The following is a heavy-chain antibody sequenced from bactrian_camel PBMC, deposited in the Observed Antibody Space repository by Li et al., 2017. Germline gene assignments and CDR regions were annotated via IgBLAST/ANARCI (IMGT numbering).Heavy chain of an antibody. J-gene: IGHJ4*01. Sequence: HVQLVESGGGSVQAGGSLRLSCVASGYAVRSDCMAWFRQAPGKEREGVATISTDSGSTYYSDSVKGRFTISRDNAKNTLFLEMNNLTPEDTAMYFCAANSPICQLHNNPAYRYWGQGTQVTVS. CDR3: AANSPICQLHNNPAYRY. D-gene: IGHD6*01. CDR2: ISTDSGST. V-gene: IGHV3S1*01. CDR1: GYAVRSDC.